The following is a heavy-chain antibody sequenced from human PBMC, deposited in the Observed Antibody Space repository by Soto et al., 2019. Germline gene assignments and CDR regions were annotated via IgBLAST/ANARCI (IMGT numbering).Heavy chain of an antibody. Sequence: GGSLRLSCAASGFTFSSYAMSWVRQAPGKGLEWVSAISGSGGSTYYADSVKGRFTISRDNSKNTLYLQMNSLRAEDTAVYYCSVATRDYYYYGMDVWGQGTTVTVSS. CDR3: SVATRDYYYYGMDV. J-gene: IGHJ6*02. V-gene: IGHV3-23*01. D-gene: IGHD5-12*01. CDR2: ISGSGGST. CDR1: GFTFSSYA.